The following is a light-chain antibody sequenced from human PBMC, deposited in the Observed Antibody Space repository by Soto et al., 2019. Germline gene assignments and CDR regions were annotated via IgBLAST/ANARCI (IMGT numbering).Light chain of an antibody. J-gene: IGKJ1*01. CDR2: RAS. V-gene: IGKV3-20*01. CDR1: QSVSNNY. CDR3: QQYGSSPGT. Sequence: EIVLTQSPGTLSLSPGERATLSCRASQSVSNNYLAWYQQKPGQTPRLLIYRASSRITAVPARFSGSGSGTDFTLTINGLEPEDSAVYYCQQYGSSPGTFGQGTQVDI.